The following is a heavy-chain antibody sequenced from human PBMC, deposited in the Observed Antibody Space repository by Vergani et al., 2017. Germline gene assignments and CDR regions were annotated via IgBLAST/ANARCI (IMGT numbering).Heavy chain of an antibody. J-gene: IGHJ6*02. Sequence: EVQLVQSGAEVKKPGESLKISCKGSGYSFTSYWIGWVRQMPGKGLEWMGIIYPGDSDTRYSPSFQGQVTISADKSISTAYLQWSSLKASDTAMYYCARLRITMVRGVTPLPGYYGMDVWGQGTTVTVSS. CDR1: GYSFTSYW. CDR2: IYPGDSDT. D-gene: IGHD3-10*01. CDR3: ARLRITMVRGVTPLPGYYGMDV. V-gene: IGHV5-51*01.